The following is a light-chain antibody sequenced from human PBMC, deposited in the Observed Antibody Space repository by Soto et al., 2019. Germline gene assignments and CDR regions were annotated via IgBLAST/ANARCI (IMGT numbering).Light chain of an antibody. Sequence: EIVMTQSPATLSVSLGDRATLSCRASQSVGSYLAWHQQKPGQAPRLLIYGASTRATGIPARFSGSGSATDFTLTISSLQPEDFAVYYCQQYDSWPPSYTFGQGTKLEIK. J-gene: IGKJ2*01. CDR3: QQYDSWPPSYT. CDR2: GAS. V-gene: IGKV3-15*01. CDR1: QSVGSY.